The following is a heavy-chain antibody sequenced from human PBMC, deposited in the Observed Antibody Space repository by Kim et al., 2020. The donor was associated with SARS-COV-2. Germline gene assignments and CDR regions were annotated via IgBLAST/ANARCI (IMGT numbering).Heavy chain of an antibody. V-gene: IGHV3-23*01. Sequence: GGSLRLSCAASGFTFSSYAMSWVRQAPGKGLEWVSAISGSGGSTYYADSVKGRFTISRDNSKNTLYLQMNSLRAEDTAVYYCAKDAGRYCSSTSCYYYYGMDVWGQGTTVTVSS. J-gene: IGHJ6*02. D-gene: IGHD2-2*01. CDR1: GFTFSSYA. CDR3: AKDAGRYCSSTSCYYYYGMDV. CDR2: ISGSGGST.